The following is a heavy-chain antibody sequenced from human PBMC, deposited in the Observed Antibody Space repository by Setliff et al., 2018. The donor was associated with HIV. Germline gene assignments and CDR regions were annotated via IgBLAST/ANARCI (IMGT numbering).Heavy chain of an antibody. CDR3: ARLWFGESH. Sequence: PSETLSLTCTVSGGSISSTSYYWGWIRQPPGTGLEWIGSISSSGNTYYNPSLKSRVTTSVDTPKNQFSLKLNSVTAADTAVYYCARLWFGESHWGQGTLVTVSS. CDR2: ISSSGNT. J-gene: IGHJ4*02. CDR1: GGSISSTSYY. V-gene: IGHV4-39*01. D-gene: IGHD3-10*01.